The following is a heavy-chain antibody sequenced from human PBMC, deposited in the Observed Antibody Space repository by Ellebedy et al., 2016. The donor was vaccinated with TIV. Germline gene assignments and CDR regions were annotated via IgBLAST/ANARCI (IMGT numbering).Heavy chain of an antibody. V-gene: IGHV1-18*01. CDR3: ARDRDDGYNPLFDY. D-gene: IGHD5-24*01. CDR1: GYTFTSYG. Sequence: AASVKVSCKASGYTFTSYGISWVRQAPGQGLEWKGWISAYNGNTNYAQKLQGRVTMTTDTSTSTAYMELRSLRSDDTAVYYCARDRDDGYNPLFDYWGQGTLVTVSS. J-gene: IGHJ4*02. CDR2: ISAYNGNT.